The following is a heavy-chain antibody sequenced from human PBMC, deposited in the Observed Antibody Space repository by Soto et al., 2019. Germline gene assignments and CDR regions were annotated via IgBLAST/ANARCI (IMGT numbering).Heavy chain of an antibody. CDR3: AKDSYYDFWSGPRLVYGMDV. CDR2: ISYDGSNK. J-gene: IGHJ6*02. V-gene: IGHV3-30*18. D-gene: IGHD3-3*01. CDR1: GFTFSSYG. Sequence: TGGSLRLSCAASGFTFSSYGMHWVRQAPGKGLEWVAVISYDGSNKYYADSVKGRFTISRDNSKNTLYLQMNSLRAEDTAVYYCAKDSYYDFWSGPRLVYGMDVWGQGTTVTVSS.